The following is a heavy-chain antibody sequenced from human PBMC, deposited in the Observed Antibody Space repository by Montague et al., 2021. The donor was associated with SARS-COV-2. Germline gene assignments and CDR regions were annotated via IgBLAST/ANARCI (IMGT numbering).Heavy chain of an antibody. V-gene: IGHV3-23*01. CDR1: GFPFSSYA. Sequence: SLRLSCAASGFPFSSYAMSWVRQAPGKGLEWVSAITGSGGDTYYAGSVKGRFTISKDNSKNMLYLQMNSLRAEDTAVYYCAKDQVYSGSCFADWGQGTLVTVSS. CDR2: ITGSGGDT. D-gene: IGHD1-26*01. CDR3: AKDQVYSGSCFAD. J-gene: IGHJ4*02.